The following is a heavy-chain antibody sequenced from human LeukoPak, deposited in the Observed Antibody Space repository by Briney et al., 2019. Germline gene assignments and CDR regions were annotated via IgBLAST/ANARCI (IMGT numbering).Heavy chain of an antibody. CDR1: GFTFSSYS. Sequence: LPGGSLRLSCATSGFTFSSYSMNWARQAPGKGLEWVSYISSSSSTIYFADSVKGRFTISRDNAESSLYLQMNSLRAEDTAVYYCARVYATSSSWYGDFDYWGQGTLVTVSS. D-gene: IGHD6-13*01. CDR3: ARVYATSSSWYGDFDY. CDR2: ISSSSSTI. V-gene: IGHV3-48*01. J-gene: IGHJ4*02.